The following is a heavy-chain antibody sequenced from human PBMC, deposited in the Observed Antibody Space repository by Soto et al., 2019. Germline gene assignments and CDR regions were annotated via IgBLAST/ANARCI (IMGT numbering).Heavy chain of an antibody. V-gene: IGHV3-66*01. CDR1: GFTVSSNY. J-gene: IGHJ6*03. CDR3: ATNYYGSGRVYYCYMDV. CDR2: IYSGGST. Sequence: GGSLRPSCAASGFTVSSNYMSWVRQAPGKGLEWVSVIYSGGSTYYADSVKGRFTISRDNSKNTLYLQMNSLRAEDTAVYYCATNYYGSGRVYYCYMDVWGKGTRVTFCS. D-gene: IGHD3-10*01.